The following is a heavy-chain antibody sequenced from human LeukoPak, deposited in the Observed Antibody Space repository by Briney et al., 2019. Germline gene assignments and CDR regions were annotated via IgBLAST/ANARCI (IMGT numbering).Heavy chain of an antibody. J-gene: IGHJ4*02. D-gene: IGHD3-10*01. CDR2: IPYDGSKT. Sequence: GGSLRLSCAASGFTFSSYGMSWVRQAPGKGLEWVAYIPYDGSKTYYADSVKGRFTISRDNSKNMLYVQMNSLRPEDTAVYYCAKDWNYYGSGNYYDSWGYWGQGTLVSVSS. CDR3: AKDWNYYGSGNYYDSWGY. V-gene: IGHV3-30*02. CDR1: GFTFSSYG.